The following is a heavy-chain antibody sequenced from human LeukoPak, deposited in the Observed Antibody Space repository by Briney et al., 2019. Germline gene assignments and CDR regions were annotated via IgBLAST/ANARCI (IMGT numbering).Heavy chain of an antibody. J-gene: IGHJ4*02. CDR1: GFTFSSYV. D-gene: IGHD6-13*01. CDR3: AKASVGSSWPDY. Sequence: GGSLRLSCAVSGFTFSSYVMSWVRQAPGKGLEWVSAISSSGGGTYYADSVKGRFTISRDNSKNTLYLQMNSLRAEDTAVYYCAKASVGSSWPDYWGQGALVTVSS. CDR2: ISSSGGGT. V-gene: IGHV3-23*01.